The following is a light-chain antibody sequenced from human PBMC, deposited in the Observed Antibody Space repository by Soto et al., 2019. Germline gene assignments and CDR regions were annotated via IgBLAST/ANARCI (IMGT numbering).Light chain of an antibody. CDR3: QQRSNWPLT. CDR1: QSVSSY. CDR2: DAS. Sequence: EIVLTQSPATLSLSPGERAALTCRASQSVSSYLAWYQQKHGQPPRILIYDASNRATGIPARFSGSGSGTDFTLTISRLEPEDFAVYYCQQRSNWPLTFGGGTKVDIK. J-gene: IGKJ4*01. V-gene: IGKV3-11*01.